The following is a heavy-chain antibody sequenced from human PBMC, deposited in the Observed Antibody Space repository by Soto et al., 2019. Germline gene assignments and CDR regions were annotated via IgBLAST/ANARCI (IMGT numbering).Heavy chain of an antibody. D-gene: IGHD2-2*01. J-gene: IGHJ6*02. CDR2: IIPIFGTA. Sequence: QVQLVQSGAEVKKPGSSGKVSCKASGGTFSSYAISWVRQAPGQGLEWMGGIIPIFGTANYAQKFQGRVTITADESTSTAYMELSSRRSEDTAVYYCAREHCSSTSCLIYGMDVWGQGTKVTVSS. V-gene: IGHV1-69*01. CDR1: GGTFSSYA. CDR3: AREHCSSTSCLIYGMDV.